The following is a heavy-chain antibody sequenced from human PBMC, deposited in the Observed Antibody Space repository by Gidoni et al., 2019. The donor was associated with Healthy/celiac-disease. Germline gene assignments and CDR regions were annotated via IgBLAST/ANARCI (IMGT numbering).Heavy chain of an antibody. V-gene: IGHV3-21*01. J-gene: IGHJ3*02. Sequence: EVQLVASGGGLVKPGGSLRLSCAASGFTFSSYSMNWVRQAPGKGLEWVSSISSSSSYIYYADSVKGRFTISRDNAKNSLYLQMNSLRAEDTAVYYCARACSSFLAFDIWGQGTMVTVSS. CDR1: GFTFSSYS. CDR2: ISSSSSYI. D-gene: IGHD2-2*01. CDR3: ARACSSFLAFDI.